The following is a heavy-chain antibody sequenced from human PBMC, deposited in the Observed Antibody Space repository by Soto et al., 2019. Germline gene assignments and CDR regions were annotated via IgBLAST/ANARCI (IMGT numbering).Heavy chain of an antibody. CDR2: INQDGGGT. CDR1: GFTFISSF. Sequence: PGGSLRLPCVASGFTFISSFMGWVRQAPGKGLEWVANINQDGGGTYYVDSVEGRFTISRDNAKDSLYLQMNSLRGEDTAVYYCARYFRGSGRYFFDYWGQGTLVTVSS. CDR3: ARYFRGSGRYFFDY. J-gene: IGHJ4*02. D-gene: IGHD6-19*01. V-gene: IGHV3-7*03.